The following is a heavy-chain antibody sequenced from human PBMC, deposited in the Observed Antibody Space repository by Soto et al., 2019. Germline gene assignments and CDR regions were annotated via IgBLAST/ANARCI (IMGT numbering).Heavy chain of an antibody. CDR1: GFTFSSYA. D-gene: IGHD4-17*01. Sequence: PGGSLRLSCVASGFTFSSYAMHWVRQAPGKGLEYVSAISSNGGSTYYANSVKGRFTISRDNSKNTLYLQMGSLRAEDMAVYYCARDPDYGDYDFYYYMDVSGKGTTVTVSS. CDR2: ISSNGGST. V-gene: IGHV3-64*01. J-gene: IGHJ6*03. CDR3: ARDPDYGDYDFYYYMDV.